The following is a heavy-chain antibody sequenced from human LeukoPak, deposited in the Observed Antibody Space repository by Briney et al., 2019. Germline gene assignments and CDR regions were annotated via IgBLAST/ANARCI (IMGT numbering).Heavy chain of an antibody. CDR1: GGSISPDY. CDR2: ICTSGSH. V-gene: IGHV4-4*09. D-gene: IGHD2-2*02. Sequence: SETLSLTCTVSGGSISPDYWSWIRQPPGKGLEWIGHICTSGSHDYNPALKGRVTISVDTSSNQFSLRLSSVTAADTAVYYCARHGALVLYSPFDYWGQGTLVTVSS. J-gene: IGHJ4*02. CDR3: ARHGALVLYSPFDY.